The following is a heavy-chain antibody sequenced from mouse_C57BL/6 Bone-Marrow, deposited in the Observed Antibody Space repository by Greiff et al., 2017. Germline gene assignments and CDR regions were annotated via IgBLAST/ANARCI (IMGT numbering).Heavy chain of an antibody. CDR3: ARHEEAYYDYGYAMDY. J-gene: IGHJ4*01. CDR1: GYTFTEYT. V-gene: IGHV1-62-2*01. CDR2: FYPGSGSI. Sequence: VQLQESGAELVKPGASVKLSCKASGYTFTEYTIHWVKQRSGQGLEWIGWFYPGSGSIKYNEKFKDKATLTADKSSSTVYMELSRLTSEDSAVYFCARHEEAYYDYGYAMDYWGQGTSVTVSS. D-gene: IGHD2-4*01.